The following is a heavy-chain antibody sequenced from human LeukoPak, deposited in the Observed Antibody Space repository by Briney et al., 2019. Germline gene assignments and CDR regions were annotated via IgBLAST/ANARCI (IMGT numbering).Heavy chain of an antibody. CDR1: GFTFSINW. D-gene: IGHD6-13*01. CDR2: IKEDGSVI. Sequence: SGGSLRLSCVASGFTFSINWMSWVRQAPGRGPEWLAIIKEDGSVIWDVESGRGRFTISRDNAKNSVYLEMNRQRAEDTAVYFCARGSVRQQLYQHLWGQRNLVTVSS. J-gene: IGHJ4*02. CDR3: ARGSVRQQLYQHL. V-gene: IGHV3-7*01.